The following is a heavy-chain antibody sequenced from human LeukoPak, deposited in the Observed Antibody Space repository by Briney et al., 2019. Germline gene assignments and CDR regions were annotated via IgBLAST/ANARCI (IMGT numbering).Heavy chain of an antibody. CDR3: AYPAGYKVY. CDR1: GFTFCSYS. Sequence: GGSLRHSCAASGFTFCSYSMNWVRHAPGKGLEWVSYISSSSSTTYYADSPKRPFTISRDNAQNSLYLQMKRPRDENTAVYYCAYPAGYKVYWGKETLVTVSS. V-gene: IGHV3-48*02. D-gene: IGHD1-14*01. CDR2: ISSSSSTT. J-gene: IGHJ4*02.